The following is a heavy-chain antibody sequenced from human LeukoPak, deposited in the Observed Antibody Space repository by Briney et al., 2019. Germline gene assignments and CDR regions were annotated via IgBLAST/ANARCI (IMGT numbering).Heavy chain of an antibody. J-gene: IGHJ3*02. CDR1: GYSFTSYW. D-gene: IGHD2-2*01. CDR2: IYPGDSDT. CDR3: ARGAGAFIVVVPAAKSDAFDI. Sequence: GESLKISCKGSGYSFTSYWIGWVRQMPGKGLEWMGIIYPGDSDTRYSPSFQGQVTISADKSISTAYLQWSSLKASDTAMYYCARGAGAFIVVVPAAKSDAFDIWGQGTMVTVSS. V-gene: IGHV5-51*01.